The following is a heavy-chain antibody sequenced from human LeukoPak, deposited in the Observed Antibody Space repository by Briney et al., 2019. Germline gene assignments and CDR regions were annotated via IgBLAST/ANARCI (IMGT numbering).Heavy chain of an antibody. CDR3: AKLVGATMDAFDI. CDR2: ISGSGGST. CDR1: GFTFSSYG. D-gene: IGHD1-26*01. Sequence: PGRSLRLSCAASGFTFSSYGMSWVRQAPGKGLEWVSAISGSGGSTYYADSVKGRFTISRDNSKNTLYLQMNSLRAEDTAVYYCAKLVGATMDAFDIWGQGTMVTVSS. J-gene: IGHJ3*02. V-gene: IGHV3-23*01.